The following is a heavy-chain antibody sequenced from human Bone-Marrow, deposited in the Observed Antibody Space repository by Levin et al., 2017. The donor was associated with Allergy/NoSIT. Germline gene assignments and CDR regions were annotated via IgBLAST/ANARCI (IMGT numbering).Heavy chain of an antibody. CDR3: ARDPTPVWVGSGSYSPNLFDY. J-gene: IGHJ4*02. D-gene: IGHD3-10*01. CDR2: IYHSGST. Sequence: PSETLSLTCAVSGYSISSGYYWGWIRQPPGKGLEWIGSIYHSGSTYYNPSLKSRVTISVDTSKNQFSLKLSSVTAADTAVYYCARDPTPVWVGSGSYSPNLFDYWGQGTLVTVSS. CDR1: GYSISSGYY. V-gene: IGHV4-38-2*02.